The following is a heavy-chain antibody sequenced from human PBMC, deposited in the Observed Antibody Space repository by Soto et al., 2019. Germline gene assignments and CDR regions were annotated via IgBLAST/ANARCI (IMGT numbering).Heavy chain of an antibody. Sequence: GFLRLSCAASGFTFSGYAISWVRQAPGKGLEWVSAISGSGGITYYADSVKGRFTISRDNSKNTLYLQMNSLRAEDTAVYYCAKLGCTYGVCYSFLYYYYYMDVWGKGTMVTVSS. CDR1: GFTFSGYA. V-gene: IGHV3-23*01. D-gene: IGHD2-8*01. CDR3: AKLGCTYGVCYSFLYYYYYMDV. J-gene: IGHJ6*03. CDR2: ISGSGGIT.